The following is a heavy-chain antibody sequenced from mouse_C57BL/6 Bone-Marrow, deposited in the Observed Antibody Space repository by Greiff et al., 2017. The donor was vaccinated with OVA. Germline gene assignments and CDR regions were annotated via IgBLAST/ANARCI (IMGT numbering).Heavy chain of an antibody. V-gene: IGHV14-4*01. Sequence: VQLKESGAELVRPGASVKLSCTASGFNIKDDYMHWVKQRPGQGLEWIGWIDPENGDTEYASKFQGKATITADTSSNTAYLQLSSLTSEDTAVYYCTSYGTSDYWGQGTTLTVSS. CDR3: TSYGTSDY. CDR2: IDPENGDT. J-gene: IGHJ2*01. D-gene: IGHD2-1*01. CDR1: GFNIKDDY.